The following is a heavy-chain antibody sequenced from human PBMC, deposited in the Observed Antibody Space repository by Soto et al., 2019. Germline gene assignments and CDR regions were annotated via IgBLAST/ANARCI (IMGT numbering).Heavy chain of an antibody. CDR3: ARLGKSYDYLRHYYGMDV. V-gene: IGHV3-21*01. CDR1: GFTFSSYS. D-gene: IGHD5-12*01. CDR2: ISSSSSYI. J-gene: IGHJ6*02. Sequence: GGSLRLSCAASGFTFSSYSMNWVRQAPGKGLEWVSSISSSSSYIYYADSVKGRFTISRDNAKNSLYLQMNSLRAEDTAVYYCARLGKSYDYLRHYYGMDVWGQGTTVNVSS.